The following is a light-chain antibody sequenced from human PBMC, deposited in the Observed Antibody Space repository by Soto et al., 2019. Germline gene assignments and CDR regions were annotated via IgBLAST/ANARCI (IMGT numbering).Light chain of an antibody. Sequence: QSVLTQPRSLSGSPGQSVTISCTGPTIGAHSFVSWYQDRPDKVPKLLIYDVSQRPSGIPDRFSGSRSANTASLTISGLQADDEAAYYCCSYTGNKVFVSGTGTKVTVL. CDR2: DVS. J-gene: IGLJ1*01. CDR3: CSYTGNKVFV. CDR1: TIGAHSF. V-gene: IGLV2-11*01.